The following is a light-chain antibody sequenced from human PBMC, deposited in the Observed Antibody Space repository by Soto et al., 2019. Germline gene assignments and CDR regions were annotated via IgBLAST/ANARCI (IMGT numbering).Light chain of an antibody. CDR3: QQYHHWPVT. CDR2: GAS. CDR1: RRIYSN. J-gene: IGKJ4*01. V-gene: IGKV3-15*01. Sequence: EIVMTQSPATLSVSPGARVPFSCRASRRIYSNLAWYQHTPGQAPRLLISGASTGATGLPSRFSGSGSGTDFTLTINSLQSEDVAVYYCQQYHHWPVTFGGGTKVDIK.